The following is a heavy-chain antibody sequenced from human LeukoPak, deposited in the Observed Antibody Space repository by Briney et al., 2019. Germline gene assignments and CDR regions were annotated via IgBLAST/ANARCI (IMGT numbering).Heavy chain of an antibody. V-gene: IGHV4-61*01. CDR3: ATSGAIVATIAFDY. Sequence: PSGTLSLTCTVSGGSVSSGSYYWSWIRQPPGKGLEWIGYIYYSGSTNYNPSLKSRVTISVDTSKNQFSLKLSSVTAADTAVYYCATSGAIVATIAFDYWGQGTLVTVSS. J-gene: IGHJ4*02. D-gene: IGHD5-12*01. CDR1: GGSVSSGSYY. CDR2: IYYSGST.